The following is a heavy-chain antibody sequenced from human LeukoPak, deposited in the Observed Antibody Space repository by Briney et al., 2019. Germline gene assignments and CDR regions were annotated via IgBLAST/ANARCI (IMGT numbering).Heavy chain of an antibody. D-gene: IGHD3-10*01. CDR2: IKQDGSEK. J-gene: IGHJ6*03. Sequence: GGSLRLSCAASGFTFSSYWMSWVRQAPGKGLEWVANIKQDGSEKYYVDSVKGRFTISRDNAKNSLYLQMNSLRAEDTAVYYCAREVGVIITNYYYTDVWGKGTTVTISS. CDR3: AREVGVIITNYYYTDV. CDR1: GFTFSSYW. V-gene: IGHV3-7*01.